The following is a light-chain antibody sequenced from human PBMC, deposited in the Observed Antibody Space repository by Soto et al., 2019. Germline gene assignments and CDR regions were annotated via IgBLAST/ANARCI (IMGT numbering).Light chain of an antibody. CDR3: QQYNNWPPYT. CDR2: GAS. CDR1: QSVSSN. Sequence: EIVMTQSPATLSVSPGERATLSCRGSQSVSSNLAWYQQKPGQGPRLLIYGASTRATGIPARFSGSGSGTEFTLTISSLQSEDFAVYYCQQYNNWPPYTFGQGTKLEIK. V-gene: IGKV3-15*01. J-gene: IGKJ2*01.